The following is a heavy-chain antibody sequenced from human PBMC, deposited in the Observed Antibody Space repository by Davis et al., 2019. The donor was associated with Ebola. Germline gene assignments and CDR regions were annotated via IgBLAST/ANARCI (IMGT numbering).Heavy chain of an antibody. Sequence: SSVTVSCQTSGCSFISHPISWVRQAPRQALEWMGGIIPIFDTPHYAQKFQGRITITADASTSTAYMELSSLRSEDTATYFCARNFDGGNYYFDYWGPGTPLTVSS. CDR1: GCSFISHP. D-gene: IGHD3-9*01. CDR2: IIPIFDTP. CDR3: ARNFDGGNYYFDY. V-gene: IGHV1-69*13. J-gene: IGHJ4*02.